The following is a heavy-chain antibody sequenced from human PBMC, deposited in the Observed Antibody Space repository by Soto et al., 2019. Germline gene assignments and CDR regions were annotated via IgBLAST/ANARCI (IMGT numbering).Heavy chain of an antibody. Sequence: GGSLRLSCAASGFTFRDYGMHWVRQVPGTGLEWVALISYAGSKKFYVDSVKGRFTISRDNSKNTLYLQMDSLRPEDTAVYYCARDRLESLDYLLAPFDSWGLGTLVTVSS. CDR3: ARDRLESLDYLLAPFDS. D-gene: IGHD3-3*01. CDR1: GFTFRDYG. CDR2: ISYAGSKK. V-gene: IGHV3-30*03. J-gene: IGHJ4*02.